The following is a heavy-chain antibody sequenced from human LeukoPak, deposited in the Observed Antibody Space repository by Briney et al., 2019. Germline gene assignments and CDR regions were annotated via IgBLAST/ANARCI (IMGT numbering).Heavy chain of an antibody. J-gene: IGHJ4*02. Sequence: GRSLRLSCAASGFTFSSYGMHWVRQAPGKGLEWVAVIWNDGSNQYYADSVRGRFTIPRDNSKNTLYLRMNSPRDEDTAVYYCARDSYGSSGYYYVSDYWGQGTLVTVSS. CDR1: GFTFSSYG. V-gene: IGHV3-33*01. CDR2: IWNDGSNQ. CDR3: ARDSYGSSGYYYVSDY. D-gene: IGHD3-22*01.